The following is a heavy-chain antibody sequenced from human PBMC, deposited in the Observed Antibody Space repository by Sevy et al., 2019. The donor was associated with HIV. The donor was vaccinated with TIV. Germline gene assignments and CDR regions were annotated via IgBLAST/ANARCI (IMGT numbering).Heavy chain of an antibody. CDR3: KRWKAAQSIFDY. CDR1: GFTFGDYC. CDR2: LKSDVYGGTV. D-gene: IGHD6-13*01. Sequence: GGSLRLSCTASGFTFGDYCMSWVRQAPGKGLEWVAFLKSDVYGGTVDHAASVRGRFVISRDDSKTIAYLQMNDLKTEDSVVYYCKRWKAAQSIFDYWGQGAVVTVS. V-gene: IGHV3-49*04. J-gene: IGHJ4*02.